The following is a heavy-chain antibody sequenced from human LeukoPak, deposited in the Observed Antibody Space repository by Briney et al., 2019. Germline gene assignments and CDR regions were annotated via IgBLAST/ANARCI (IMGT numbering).Heavy chain of an antibody. D-gene: IGHD3-10*01. CDR2: INHSGST. Sequence: SETLSLTCAVYGGSFSGYYWSWIRQPPGKGLEWIGEINHSGSTNYNPSLKSRVTISVDTSKNQFSLKLSSVTAADTAVYYCARGRGQYYYGPGSSLDYWGQGTLVTVSS. J-gene: IGHJ4*02. CDR1: GGSFSGYY. V-gene: IGHV4-34*01. CDR3: ARGRGQYYYGPGSSLDY.